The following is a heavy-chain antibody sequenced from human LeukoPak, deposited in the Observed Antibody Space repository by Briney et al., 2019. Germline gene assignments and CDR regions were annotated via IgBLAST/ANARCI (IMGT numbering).Heavy chain of an antibody. Sequence: PGGSLRLSCAASGFTFSSYSMNWVRQAPGKGLEWVSYISSSSTMYYADSVKGRFTISRDNAKNSLYLQMNSLRAEDTAVYYCARGYYYDSGGYYRNPHFDYWGQGTLVTVSS. J-gene: IGHJ4*02. CDR2: ISSSSTM. CDR1: GFTFSSYS. D-gene: IGHD3-22*01. V-gene: IGHV3-48*01. CDR3: ARGYYYDSGGYYRNPHFDY.